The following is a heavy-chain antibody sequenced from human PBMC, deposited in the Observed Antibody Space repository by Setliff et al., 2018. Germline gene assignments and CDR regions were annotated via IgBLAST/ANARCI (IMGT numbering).Heavy chain of an antibody. CDR3: ARVLSPSSSWRGWFDP. CDR1: GYTSINYG. Sequence: ASVKVSCKASGYTSINYGISWVRQAPGQGLEWMGWISGSTDNTNYAQKFRGRVTLTKDTSTNTKYMELRSLRSDDTAVYYCARVLSPSSSWRGWFDPWGQGTLVTVSS. J-gene: IGHJ5*02. CDR2: ISGSTDNT. V-gene: IGHV1-18*01. D-gene: IGHD6-13*01.